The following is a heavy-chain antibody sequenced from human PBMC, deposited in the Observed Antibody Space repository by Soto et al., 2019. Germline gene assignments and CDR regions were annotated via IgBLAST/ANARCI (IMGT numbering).Heavy chain of an antibody. D-gene: IGHD2-2*01. CDR3: ARALYCSSTSCFFDY. Sequence: SVKVSCKASGGTFSSYAISWVRQAPGQGLEWMGGIIPIFGTANYAQKFQGRVTITADESTSTAYMELSSLRSEDTAVYYCARALYCSSTSCFFDYWGQGTLVTVSS. CDR1: GGTFSSYA. CDR2: IIPIFGTA. V-gene: IGHV1-69*13. J-gene: IGHJ4*02.